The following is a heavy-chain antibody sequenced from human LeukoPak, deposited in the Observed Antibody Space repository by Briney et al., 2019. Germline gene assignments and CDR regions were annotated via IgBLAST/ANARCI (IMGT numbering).Heavy chain of an antibody. Sequence: ASVKVSCKASGYTFTGYYMHWVRQAPGQGLEWMGWINPNSGGTNYAQKFQGRVTMTRDTSISTAYMELSRLRSDDTAVYYCARDRRNYYDSSGYGPGAFDIWGQGTMVTVSS. J-gene: IGHJ3*02. V-gene: IGHV1-2*02. D-gene: IGHD3-22*01. CDR3: ARDRRNYYDSSGYGPGAFDI. CDR1: GYTFTGYY. CDR2: INPNSGGT.